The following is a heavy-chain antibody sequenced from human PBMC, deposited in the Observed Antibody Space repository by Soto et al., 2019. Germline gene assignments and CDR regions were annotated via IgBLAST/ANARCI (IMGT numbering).Heavy chain of an antibody. D-gene: IGHD1-1*01. Sequence: GGSLRLSCAASGVTFSDYYMSWLRQAPGKGLEWVSYISSSGITKYYPDSVKGRFTISRGNAKNSLYLQMNSLRAEDTAVYYCATDLGTTMARHWGQGTLVTVSS. CDR2: ISSSGITK. CDR3: ATDLGTTMARH. J-gene: IGHJ4*02. V-gene: IGHV3-11*01. CDR1: GVTFSDYY.